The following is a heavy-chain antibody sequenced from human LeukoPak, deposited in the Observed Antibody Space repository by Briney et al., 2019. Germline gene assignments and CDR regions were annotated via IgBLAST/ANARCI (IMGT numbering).Heavy chain of an antibody. V-gene: IGHV4-39*07. D-gene: IGHD1-26*01. CDR2: IYYSGST. CDR3: AKDRLGAILYFDY. Sequence: SETLSLTCTVSGGSISSSSYYWGWIRQPPGKGLEWIGSIYYSGSTYYNPSLKSRVTISVDTPKNQFSLKPSSVTAADTAVYYCAKDRLGAILYFDYWGQGTLVTVSS. J-gene: IGHJ4*02. CDR1: GGSISSSSYY.